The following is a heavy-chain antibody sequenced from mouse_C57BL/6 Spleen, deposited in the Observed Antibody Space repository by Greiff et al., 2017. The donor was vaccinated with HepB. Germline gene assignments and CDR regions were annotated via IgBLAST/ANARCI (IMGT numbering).Heavy chain of an antibody. CDR3: ARPYGYDGYYYAMDY. Sequence: QVQLQQPGAELVKPGASVKMSCKASGYTFTSYWITWVKQRPGQGLEWIGDIYPGSGSTNYNEKLKSKATLTVDTSSSTAYMQLSSLTSEDSAVYYCARPYGYDGYYYAMDYWGQGTSVTVSS. CDR2: IYPGSGST. V-gene: IGHV1-55*01. CDR1: GYTFTSYW. D-gene: IGHD2-2*01. J-gene: IGHJ4*01.